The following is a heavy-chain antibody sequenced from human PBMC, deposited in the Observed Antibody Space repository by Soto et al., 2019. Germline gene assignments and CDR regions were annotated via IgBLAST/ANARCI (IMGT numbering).Heavy chain of an antibody. V-gene: IGHV1-2*02. CDR1: GYTFTGYY. Sequence: ASVKVSCKASGYTFTGYYMHWVRQAPGQGLEWMGWINPNSGGTNYAQKFQGRVTMTRDTSISTAYMGLSRLRSDDTVVYCWGGRRGLRDAFDIWGQGTRVPGSS. D-gene: IGHD3-16*01. CDR3: GGRRGLRDAFDI. J-gene: IGHJ3*02. CDR2: INPNSGGT.